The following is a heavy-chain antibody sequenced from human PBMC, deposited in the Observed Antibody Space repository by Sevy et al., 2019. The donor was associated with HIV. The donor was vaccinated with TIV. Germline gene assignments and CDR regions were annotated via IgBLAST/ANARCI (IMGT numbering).Heavy chain of an antibody. CDR1: GFTFSDYA. Sequence: GGSLRLSCTASGFTFSDYAMSWVRQAPGKGLEWVGFIKTKTYGGTTEYAASVKGRLIISRDDSKNMAYLQMNSLKTEDTAVYYCTRDLYGSGWFYFDYWGQGTLVTVSS. V-gene: IGHV3-49*04. J-gene: IGHJ4*02. CDR2: IKTKTYGGTT. D-gene: IGHD6-19*01. CDR3: TRDLYGSGWFYFDY.